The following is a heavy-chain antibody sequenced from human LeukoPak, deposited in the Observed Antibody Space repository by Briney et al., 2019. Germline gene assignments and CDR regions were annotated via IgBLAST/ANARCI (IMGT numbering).Heavy chain of an antibody. J-gene: IGHJ4*02. CDR2: INHSGST. CDR3: ASGSGNDSSGYYQYYFDY. Sequence: SSETLSLTCAVYGGSVSGYYWSWIRQPPGKGLEWIGEINHSGSTNYNPSLKSRVTISVDPSKNQFSLKLSSVPAADTAVYYCASGSGNDSSGYYQYYFDYWGQGTLVTVSS. D-gene: IGHD3-22*01. V-gene: IGHV4-34*01. CDR1: GGSVSGYY.